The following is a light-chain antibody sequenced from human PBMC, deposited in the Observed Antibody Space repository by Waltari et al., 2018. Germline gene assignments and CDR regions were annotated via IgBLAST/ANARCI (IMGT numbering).Light chain of an antibody. J-gene: IGKJ1*01. V-gene: IGKV1-5*03. CDR2: KAA. Sequence: DIQMTQSPSTLSASVGDRATSTCRASQSMSSWLAWYQQKPGKAPKRLIYKAASLESGVPSRFSGSGSGTEFTLTISSLQPDDFATYYCQQYNSYPRTFGQGTKVEIK. CDR3: QQYNSYPRT. CDR1: QSMSSW.